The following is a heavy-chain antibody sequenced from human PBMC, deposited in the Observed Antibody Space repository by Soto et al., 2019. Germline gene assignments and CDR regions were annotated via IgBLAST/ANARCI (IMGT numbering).Heavy chain of an antibody. CDR1: GNSINSSHW. D-gene: IGHD3-3*02. Sequence: SETLSLTCAASGNSINSSHWWNSVCQPPGKGLEWIGQISHSGSTNYNPSLTSRVNKSVDKSKNHFSLKLTSVTAADTAVYYCAARHFWSGPWTETRLDYWGQATLVTVS. CDR2: ISHSGST. V-gene: IGHV4-4*02. CDR3: AARHFWSGPWTETRLDY. J-gene: IGHJ4*02.